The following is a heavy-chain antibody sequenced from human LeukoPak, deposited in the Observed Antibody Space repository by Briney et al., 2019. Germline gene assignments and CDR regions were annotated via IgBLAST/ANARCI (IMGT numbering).Heavy chain of an antibody. CDR1: GDSVSSNSAA. J-gene: IGHJ3*02. D-gene: IGHD4-23*01. CDR2: TYYRSKWYN. Sequence: SQTLSLTCAISGDSVSSNSAAWNWIRQSPSRGLEWLGRTYYRSKWYNDYAVSVKSRITINPDTSKNQFSLQLNSVTPEDTAVYYCARDYGGNSRGGGAPADAFDIWGQGTMVTVSS. V-gene: IGHV6-1*01. CDR3: ARDYGGNSRGGGAPADAFDI.